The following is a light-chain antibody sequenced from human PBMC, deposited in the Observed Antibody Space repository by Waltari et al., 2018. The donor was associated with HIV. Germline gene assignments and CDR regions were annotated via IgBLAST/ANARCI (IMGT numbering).Light chain of an antibody. CDR1: SSNIGSNA. Sequence: QSVLTQSPSASGTPRQRVTISWSGSSSNIGSNAVNWYQHHSGTAPRLLIHSDNQRPSGVPDRFSGSKSGTSASLAVTGLQSEDEADYFCASWDDSLSGLLLGGGTRLTVL. CDR3: ASWDDSLSGLL. CDR2: SDN. V-gene: IGLV1-44*01. J-gene: IGLJ2*01.